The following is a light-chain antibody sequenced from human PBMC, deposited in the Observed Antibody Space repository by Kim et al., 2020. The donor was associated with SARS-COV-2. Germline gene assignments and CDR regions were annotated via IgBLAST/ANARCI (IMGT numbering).Light chain of an antibody. CDR3: SSYAGSGLGV. Sequence: QSALTQPASVSGSPGQSITISCTGTNSDVGSYNLVSWYQQHPGKAPKLMIYEINNRPSGVSDRFSGSKSGNTASLTISGLQAEEEADYYCSSYAGSGLGVFGGGTQLTVL. V-gene: IGLV2-23*02. CDR1: NSDVGSYNL. J-gene: IGLJ3*02. CDR2: EIN.